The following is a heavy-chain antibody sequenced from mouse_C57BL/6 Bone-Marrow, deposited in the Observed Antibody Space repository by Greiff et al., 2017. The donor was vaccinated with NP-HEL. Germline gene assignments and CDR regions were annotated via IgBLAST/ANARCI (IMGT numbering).Heavy chain of an antibody. D-gene: IGHD1-1*01. J-gene: IGHJ2*01. V-gene: IGHV3-6*01. Sequence: EVKLQESGPGLVKPSQSLSLTCSVTGYSITSGYYWNWIRQFPGNKLEWMGYISSDGSNNYKPSLKNRIPITRDTSKNQFFLKLNSVTTEYTATYYGARDGLGYYYPYYFDYWGQGTTLTVSS. CDR1: GYSITSGYY. CDR3: ARDGLGYYYPYYFDY. CDR2: ISSDGSN.